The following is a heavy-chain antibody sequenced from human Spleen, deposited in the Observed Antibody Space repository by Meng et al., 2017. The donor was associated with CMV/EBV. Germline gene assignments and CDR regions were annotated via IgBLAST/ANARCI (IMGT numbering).Heavy chain of an antibody. CDR3: ARNLQRFDY. J-gene: IGHJ4*02. Sequence: LRRSCAASGCTLSNYNMNWVRQAPGKGPEWVSSISSSSSYRYYADSVKGRFTISRDNAKNSLFLQLNSLRAEDTAMYYCARNLQRFDYWGQGALVTVSS. CDR1: GCTLSNYN. V-gene: IGHV3-21*01. D-gene: IGHD1-1*01. CDR2: ISSSSSYR.